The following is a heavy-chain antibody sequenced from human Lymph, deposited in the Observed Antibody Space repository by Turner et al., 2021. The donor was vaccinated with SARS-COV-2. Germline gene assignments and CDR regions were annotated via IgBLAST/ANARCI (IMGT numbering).Heavy chain of an antibody. Sequence: QVQLVQSGAEVKKPGSSVKVSCKASGGTFSSSAISWVRQAPGQGLEWMGGIIPLLARAKDAKKVRGSVKITADKSTGTGERGLSSLRSKDTGVYFWAGIAAPGMGGGVHYYYYAMDVWGQGTTVTVSS. CDR3: AGIAAPGMGGGVHYYYYAMDV. CDR2: IIPLLARA. J-gene: IGHJ6*02. D-gene: IGHD6-13*01. CDR1: GGTFSSSA. V-gene: IGHV1-69*10.